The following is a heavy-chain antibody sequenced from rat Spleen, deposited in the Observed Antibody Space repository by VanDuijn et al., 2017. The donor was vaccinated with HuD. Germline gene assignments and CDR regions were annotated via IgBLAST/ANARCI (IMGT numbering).Heavy chain of an antibody. CDR1: GFTFSNYD. J-gene: IGHJ2*01. CDR3: ARRHYGYTDYFDY. Sequence: EVQLVESGGGLVQPGRSLKLSCAASGFTFSNYDMAWVRQAPTKGLEWVASISPSGLSTSYRDSVKGRFTISRDNAKSTLSLQMDSLRSEDTATYYCARRHYGYTDYFDYWGQGVMVTVSS. CDR2: ISPSGLST. D-gene: IGHD1-9*01. V-gene: IGHV5S23*01.